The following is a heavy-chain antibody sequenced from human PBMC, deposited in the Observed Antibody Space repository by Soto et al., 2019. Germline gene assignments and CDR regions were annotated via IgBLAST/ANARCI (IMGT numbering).Heavy chain of an antibody. J-gene: IGHJ6*03. V-gene: IGHV1-69*02. CDR1: GGTFSSYT. CDR3: ARIQGAPSYYYYTDV. D-gene: IGHD5-18*01. CDR2: IIPILGIA. Sequence: QVQLVQSGAEVKKPGSSVKVSCKASGGTFSSYTISWVRQAPGQGLEWMGRIIPILGIANYAQKFQGRVTITADKSTSTAYMELSSLRSEDTAVYYCARIQGAPSYYYYTDVWGKGTTVTVSS.